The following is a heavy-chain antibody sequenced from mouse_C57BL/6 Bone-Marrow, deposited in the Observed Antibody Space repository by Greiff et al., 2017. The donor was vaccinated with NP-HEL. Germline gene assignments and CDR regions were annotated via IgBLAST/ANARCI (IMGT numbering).Heavy chain of an antibody. D-gene: IGHD1-1*01. J-gene: IGHJ4*01. CDR1: GYTFTSYW. CDR2: IHPNSGST. CDR3: ASLYYGSRGAMDY. Sequence: VQLQQSGAELVKPGASVKLSCKASGYTFTSYWMHWVKQRPGQGLEWIGMIHPNSGSTNYNEKFKSKATLTVDKSSSTAYMQLSSLTSEDSAVYYCASLYYGSRGAMDYWGQGTSVTVSS. V-gene: IGHV1-64*01.